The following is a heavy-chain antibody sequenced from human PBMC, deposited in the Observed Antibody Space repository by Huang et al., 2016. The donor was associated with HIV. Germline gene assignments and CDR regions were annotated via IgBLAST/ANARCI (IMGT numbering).Heavy chain of an antibody. V-gene: IGHV4-34*01. J-gene: IGHJ3*02. Sequence: QVRLHQWGTGLVRPSETLSLTCAVDGGPLSGHYWCWVRLPPGGSLERLGEVNHRGSANDNPSLKSRRSMSIDTSKKQFSLKLGSVTAADTALYYCARSLMGEDPFDIWGQGTLVTVSS. D-gene: IGHD3-16*01. CDR3: ARSLMGEDPFDI. CDR2: VNHRGSA. CDR1: GGPLSGHY.